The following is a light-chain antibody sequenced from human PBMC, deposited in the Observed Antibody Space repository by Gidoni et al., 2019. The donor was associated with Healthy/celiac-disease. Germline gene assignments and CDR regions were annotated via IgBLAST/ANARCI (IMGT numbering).Light chain of an antibody. Sequence: SSLTQPASVSWSPGQSITISCTGTSSDVGSYNLVSWYQQHPGKAPKLMIYEGSKRPSGVSNRFSGSKSGNTASLTISGLQAEDEADYYCCSYAGSSTFRVFGGGTKLTVL. CDR3: CSYAGSSTFRV. V-gene: IGLV2-23*03. CDR1: SSDVGSYNL. J-gene: IGLJ3*02. CDR2: EGS.